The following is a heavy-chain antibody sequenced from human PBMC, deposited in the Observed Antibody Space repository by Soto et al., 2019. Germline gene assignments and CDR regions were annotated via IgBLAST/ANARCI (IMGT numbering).Heavy chain of an antibody. D-gene: IGHD3-9*01. CDR2: IYYSGST. J-gene: IGHJ4*02. Sequence: SETLSLTCTVTASSISSSSYYWGWIRQPPGKGLEWIGSIYYSGSTYYNPSLKSRVTISVDTSKNQFSLKLSSVTAADTAVYYCARQPRILTGYSGHFDYRGQGTLLTVSS. CDR3: ARQPRILTGYSGHFDY. V-gene: IGHV4-39*01. CDR1: ASSISSSSYY.